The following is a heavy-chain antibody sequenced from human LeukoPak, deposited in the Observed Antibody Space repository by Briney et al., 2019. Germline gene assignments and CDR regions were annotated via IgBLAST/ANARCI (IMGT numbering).Heavy chain of an antibody. Sequence: GGSLRLSCAVSGFTFTNFGMHWVRQAPGKGLEWVSGISWNSGSIGYADSVKGRFTISRDNSKNSLYLQMNSLRAEDMGLYYCARGLLGAFDIWGEGTMVTVSS. CDR1: GFTFTNFG. V-gene: IGHV3-9*03. CDR2: ISWNSGSI. D-gene: IGHD2-8*02. J-gene: IGHJ3*02. CDR3: ARGLLGAFDI.